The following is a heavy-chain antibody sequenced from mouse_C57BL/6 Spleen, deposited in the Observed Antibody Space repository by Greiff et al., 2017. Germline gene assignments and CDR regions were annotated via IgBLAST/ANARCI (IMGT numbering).Heavy chain of an antibody. D-gene: IGHD2-4*01. CDR3: TIYYDYDGGYFDY. CDR2: IRLKSDNYAT. CDR1: GFTFSNYW. V-gene: IGHV6-3*01. Sequence: EVKLVESGGGLVQPGGSMKLSCVASGFTFSNYWMNWVRQSPEKGLEWVAQIRLKSDNYATHYAESVKGRFTISRDDSKSSVYLQMNNLRAEDTGIYYCTIYYDYDGGYFDYWGQGTTLTVSS. J-gene: IGHJ2*01.